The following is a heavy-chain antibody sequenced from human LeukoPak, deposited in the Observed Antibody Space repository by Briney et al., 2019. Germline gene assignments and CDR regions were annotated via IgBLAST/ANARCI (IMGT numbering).Heavy chain of an antibody. V-gene: IGHV4-34*01. Sequence: SETLSLTCVVYGGSFSGYYWSWIRQPPGKGLEWIGEINHSGSTNYNPSLKSRVTMSVDTSKNQFSLKLSSVTAADTAVYYCARGEAAAGPMDYMDVWGKGTTVTVSS. J-gene: IGHJ6*03. CDR1: GGSFSGYY. CDR2: INHSGST. D-gene: IGHD6-13*01. CDR3: ARGEAAAGPMDYMDV.